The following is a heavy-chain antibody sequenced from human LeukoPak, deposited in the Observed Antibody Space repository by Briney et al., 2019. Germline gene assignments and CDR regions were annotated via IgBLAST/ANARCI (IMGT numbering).Heavy chain of an antibody. D-gene: IGHD5-12*01. Sequence: PSETLSLTCAVYGRSFSGYYWSWIRQPPGKGLEWIGEINHSGSTNYNPSLKSRVTISVDTSKNQFSLKLSSVTAADTAVYYCARGGYGHILNPYYFDYWGQGTLVTVSS. CDR2: INHSGST. CDR3: ARGGYGHILNPYYFDY. J-gene: IGHJ4*02. V-gene: IGHV4-34*01. CDR1: GRSFSGYY.